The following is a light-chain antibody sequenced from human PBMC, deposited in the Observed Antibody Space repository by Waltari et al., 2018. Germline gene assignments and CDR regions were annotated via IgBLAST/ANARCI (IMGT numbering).Light chain of an antibody. Sequence: QPVVTQEPSLSVSPGGTVTLTCALTSGSVSTTSYASWYQQTPGQPPRTLVYKGSSRSSGVPDRFSGAIPGNKAASTSTGAQAEDESNYYCSLYMGRGIWVFGGGTKLAVL. CDR3: SLYMGRGIWV. CDR2: KGS. CDR1: SGSVSTTSY. J-gene: IGLJ3*02. V-gene: IGLV8-61*01.